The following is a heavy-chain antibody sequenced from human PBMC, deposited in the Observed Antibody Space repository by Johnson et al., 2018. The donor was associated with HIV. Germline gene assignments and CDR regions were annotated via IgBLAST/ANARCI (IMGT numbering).Heavy chain of an antibody. D-gene: IGHD6-19*01. CDR2: ISYDGSNK. Sequence: QVQLVESGGGVVQPGGSLRLSCAASGFTFSNYGMHWVRQAPGKGLEWVSFISYDGSNKYYADSVRGRFTISRDNSKNTLYLQMNSLRAEDTAVYYCARTGRAVAGTPHAFDIWGQGTMVTVSS. CDR3: ARTGRAVAGTPHAFDI. CDR1: GFTFSNYG. J-gene: IGHJ3*02. V-gene: IGHV3-33*05.